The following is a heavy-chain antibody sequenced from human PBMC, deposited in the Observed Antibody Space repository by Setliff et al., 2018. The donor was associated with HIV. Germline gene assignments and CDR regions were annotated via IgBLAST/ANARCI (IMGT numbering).Heavy chain of an antibody. CDR1: GDSVSSRSYY. CDR2: IYFNGIT. D-gene: IGHD3-3*01. V-gene: IGHV4-39*01. Sequence: KSSETLSLTCSVSGDSVSSRSYYWGWIRQSPGKGLEWIGSIYFNGITHDNPSLKGRVTTSVDTSKNQFSLNLHSVTAGDTGFYYCVTVVQDDLGVALFDYWGPGILVTVSS. CDR3: VTVVQDDLGVALFDY. J-gene: IGHJ4*02.